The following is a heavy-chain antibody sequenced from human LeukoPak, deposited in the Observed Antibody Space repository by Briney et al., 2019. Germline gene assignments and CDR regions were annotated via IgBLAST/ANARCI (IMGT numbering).Heavy chain of an antibody. Sequence: GGSLRLSCAASGFTFSSYAMSWVRQAPGKGLEWVSAISGSGGSTYYADSVKGRFTISRDNSKNTLYLQMNSLRAEDTAVYYCAKDLGKYSSSWSPARYFDYWGQGTLVTVSS. CDR3: AKDLGKYSSSWSPARYFDY. CDR1: GFTFSSYA. J-gene: IGHJ4*02. D-gene: IGHD6-13*01. V-gene: IGHV3-23*01. CDR2: ISGSGGST.